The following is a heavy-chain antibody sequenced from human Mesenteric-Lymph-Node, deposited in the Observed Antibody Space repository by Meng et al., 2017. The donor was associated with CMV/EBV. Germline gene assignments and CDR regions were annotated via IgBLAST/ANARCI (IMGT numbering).Heavy chain of an antibody. CDR1: GFTFSSYE. D-gene: IGHD4-17*01. CDR3: ARDLYGDYVGSNY. Sequence: GESLKISCAASGFTFSSYEMNWVRQAPGKGLEWVSYISSSGSTIYYADSVKGRFTISRDNAKNSLYLQMNGLRAEDMAVYYCARDLYGDYVGSNYWGQGTLVTVSS. J-gene: IGHJ4*02. CDR2: ISSSGSTI. V-gene: IGHV3-48*03.